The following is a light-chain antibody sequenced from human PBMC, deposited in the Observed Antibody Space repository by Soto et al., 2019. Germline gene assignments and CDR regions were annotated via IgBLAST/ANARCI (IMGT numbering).Light chain of an antibody. Sequence: EIVLTQSPGTLSLSPGERATLSCRASQSVSSSYLAWYQQKPGQAPRLLIYGASSRATGIPDRFSGSGSGTDFTLTISRLEPEDFAVYYCQQYGSSPPRYTFGQATMLEIK. V-gene: IGKV3-20*01. CDR1: QSVSSSY. J-gene: IGKJ2*01. CDR2: GAS. CDR3: QQYGSSPPRYT.